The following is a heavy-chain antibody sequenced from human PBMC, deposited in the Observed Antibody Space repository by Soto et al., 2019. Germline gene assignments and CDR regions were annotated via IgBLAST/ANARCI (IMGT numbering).Heavy chain of an antibody. V-gene: IGHV4-59*08. CDR2: ISNTGKT. Sequence: QVQLQESGPGLVKPSETLSLACTVSHGSISSSYWSWIRQPPGKGLEWIGYISNTGKTAYHPSLNSQVTFSIDTAKNQVSLRLSSVTAADTAVYYCARHEDLDSYYFDSWGRGTLVTVSS. CDR1: HGSISSSY. CDR3: ARHEDLDSYYFDS. J-gene: IGHJ4*02.